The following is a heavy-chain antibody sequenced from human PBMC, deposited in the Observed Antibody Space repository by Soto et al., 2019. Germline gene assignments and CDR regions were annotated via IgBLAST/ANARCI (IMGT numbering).Heavy chain of an antibody. Sequence: EVELVESGGGLVEPGRSLRLSCVISGFTFDDYAMHWVRQAPGGGLNWVASISWNSGSIGHGEAVKGRFTISRDNAKNTLYLQMTSLKPEDTALYYCVKDKSSMATMTCDYWGQGAVVTVSS. CDR1: GFTFDDYA. CDR2: ISWNSGSI. J-gene: IGHJ4*02. CDR3: VKDKSSMATMTCDY. V-gene: IGHV3-9*01. D-gene: IGHD5-12*01.